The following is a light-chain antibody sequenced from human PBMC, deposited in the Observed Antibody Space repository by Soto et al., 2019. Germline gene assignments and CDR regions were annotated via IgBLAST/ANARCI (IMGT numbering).Light chain of an antibody. CDR3: QQYET. Sequence: EIVLTQSPGTLSLSPGARAPLSCRASQSVSSSYLAWYQQKPGQAPRLLIYGASSRATGIPDRFSGSGSGTDFTLTISRLEPEDFAVYYCQQYETFGQGTKVDIK. V-gene: IGKV3-20*01. J-gene: IGKJ1*01. CDR2: GAS. CDR1: QSVSSSY.